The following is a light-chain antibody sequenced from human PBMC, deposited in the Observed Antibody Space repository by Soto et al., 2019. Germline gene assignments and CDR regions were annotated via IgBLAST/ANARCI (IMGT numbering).Light chain of an antibody. CDR1: RSDVGGYKY. V-gene: IGLV2-11*01. CDR3: YSYGGGRTPLG. Sequence: QSALTQPRSVSGSPGQSVAISCTGSRSDVGGYKYVSWYQQFPGKAPKLIIYDVSRRPSGVPDRFSGSKSGNTASLTISGLQAEDEGDYYCYSYGGGRTPLGFGGGTQLTVL. CDR2: DVS. J-gene: IGLJ2*01.